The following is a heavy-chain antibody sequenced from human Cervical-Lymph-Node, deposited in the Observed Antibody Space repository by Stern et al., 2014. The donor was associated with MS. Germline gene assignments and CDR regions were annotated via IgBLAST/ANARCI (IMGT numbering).Heavy chain of an antibody. V-gene: IGHV1-69*01. CDR1: GDTSNTDA. D-gene: IGHD1-14*01. Sequence: HVQLMQSGAEVQKPGSSVKVSCKASGDTSNTDAIHWVRQAPGQGLEWMGGIIPVFGTPVYAQRFKGRVSIAADESTATDYMELSSLRSDDTAVYYCARGASSAAWYKHAVDVWGQGTTVTVSS. J-gene: IGHJ6*02. CDR3: ARGASSAAWYKHAVDV. CDR2: IIPVFGTP.